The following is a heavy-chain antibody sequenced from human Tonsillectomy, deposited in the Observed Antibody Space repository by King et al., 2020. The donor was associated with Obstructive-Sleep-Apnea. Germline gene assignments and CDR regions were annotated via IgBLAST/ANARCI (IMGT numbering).Heavy chain of an antibody. J-gene: IGHJ5*02. CDR2: FYYTGGT. V-gene: IGHV4-39*01. Sequence: LQLQESGPGLVKPSENLSLTCTVSGGSIYRSSHYWGWIRQPPGKRLECIGSFYYTGGTYYNPSLKSRATIAVDTSKNQFSLKLSSVSAADTAVYYCARFPSGSYFSWFDPWGQGVLVTVSS. D-gene: IGHD1-26*01. CDR1: GGSIYRSSHY. CDR3: ARFPSGSYFSWFDP.